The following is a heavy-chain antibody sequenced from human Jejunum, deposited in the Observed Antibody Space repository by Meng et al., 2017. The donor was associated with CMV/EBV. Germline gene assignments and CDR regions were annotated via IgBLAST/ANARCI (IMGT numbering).Heavy chain of an antibody. J-gene: IGHJ4*02. Sequence: QIHLKESGPTHVKPTQTLTRPCSFSGFSPSTSGEGVGWIRQPPGKALEWLALIYRGDDKRYSPSLNSRLTIAKDTSKNEVVLTLTNMGPIDTGTYYCAHFVGGYYPSRPDYWGQGTLVTVSS. CDR1: GFSPSTSGEG. D-gene: IGHD1-26*01. CDR2: IYRGDDK. CDR3: AHFVGGYYPSRPDY. V-gene: IGHV2-5*02.